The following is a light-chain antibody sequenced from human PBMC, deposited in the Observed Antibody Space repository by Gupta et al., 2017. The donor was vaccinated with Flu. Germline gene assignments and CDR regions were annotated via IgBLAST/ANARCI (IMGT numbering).Light chain of an antibody. Sequence: SSHLPPPPSVSVSPGQTASITLSGAPIPTQSSYGFQQKPGPAPRLVIFKDTERPSGIRERFSGSNSGTTATLTISGVQTEEDADYYCQSIDNSGTYCVFGGGTKLTVL. CDR3: QSIDNSGTYCV. J-gene: IGLJ3*02. V-gene: IGLV3-25*02. CDR1: PIPTQS. CDR2: KDT.